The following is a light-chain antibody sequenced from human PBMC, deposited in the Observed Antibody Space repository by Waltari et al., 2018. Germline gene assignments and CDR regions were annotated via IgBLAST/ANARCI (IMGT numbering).Light chain of an antibody. V-gene: IGKV3-20*01. Sequence: PGERATPARRASQSVSRALAWYQQKPGQAPRLLIYAASTRATGVPDRVSGSGSGTDFSLTISRLDPEDFAVYYCQHYVNLPVTFGQGTKVEI. CDR3: QHYVNLPVT. CDR1: QSVSRA. J-gene: IGKJ1*01. CDR2: AAS.